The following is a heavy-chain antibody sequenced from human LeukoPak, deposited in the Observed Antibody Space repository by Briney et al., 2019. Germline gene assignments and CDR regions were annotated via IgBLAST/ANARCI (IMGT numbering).Heavy chain of an antibody. J-gene: IGHJ4*02. Sequence: GGSLRLSCAASGFTFDDYAMHWVRQAPGKGLEWVSLISGDGGSTYYADSVKGRFTISRDNSKNSLYLQMNSLRTEDTALYYRAKGLGGNSGVWGQGTLVTVSS. V-gene: IGHV3-43*02. D-gene: IGHD4-23*01. CDR2: ISGDGGST. CDR3: AKGLGGNSGV. CDR1: GFTFDDYA.